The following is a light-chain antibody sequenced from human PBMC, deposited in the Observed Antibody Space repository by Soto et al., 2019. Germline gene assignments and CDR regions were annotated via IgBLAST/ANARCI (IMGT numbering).Light chain of an antibody. CDR3: CSYGGNDNYV. V-gene: IGLV2-8*01. CDR2: EVT. Sequence: QSALTQPPSGSGSPGQAVAISCTGTSSDVGGYNYVSWYQQHPGKAPKLLIYEVTKRPSGVPDRFSGSKSGNTASLTVSGLQAEDEADYYCCSYGGNDNYVFGTGTKVTVL. CDR1: SSDVGGYNY. J-gene: IGLJ1*01.